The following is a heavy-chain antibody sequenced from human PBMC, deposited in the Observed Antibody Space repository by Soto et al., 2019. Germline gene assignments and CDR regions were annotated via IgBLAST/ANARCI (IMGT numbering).Heavy chain of an antibody. Sequence: GGSLRLSCAAPGFTFSSYWMSWVRQAPGKGLEWVANIKQDGSEKYYVDSVKGRFTISRDNAKNSLYLQMNSLRAEDTAVYYWGRDSSGWYDHDAFDIWGQGTMVTV. CDR1: GFTFSSYW. J-gene: IGHJ3*02. CDR2: IKQDGSEK. D-gene: IGHD6-19*01. CDR3: GRDSSGWYDHDAFDI. V-gene: IGHV3-7*04.